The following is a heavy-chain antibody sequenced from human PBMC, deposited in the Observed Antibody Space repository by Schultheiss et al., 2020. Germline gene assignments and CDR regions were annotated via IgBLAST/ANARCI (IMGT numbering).Heavy chain of an antibody. CDR2: IKQDGSEK. CDR3: ARVSPPGLLYPHYYYYYYGMDV. V-gene: IGHV3-7*03. Sequence: GGSLRLSCAASGFTFSSYWMSWVRQAPGKGLEWVANIKQDGSEKYYVDSVKGRFTISRDNAKNSLYLQMNSLRAEDTAVYYCARVSPPGLLYPHYYYYYYGMDVWGQGTTVTVSS. J-gene: IGHJ6*02. D-gene: IGHD2-21*02. CDR1: GFTFSSYW.